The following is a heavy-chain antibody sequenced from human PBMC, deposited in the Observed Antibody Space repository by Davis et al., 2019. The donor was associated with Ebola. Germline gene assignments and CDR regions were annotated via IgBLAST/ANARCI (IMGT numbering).Heavy chain of an antibody. CDR1: GFTFSSYW. CDR3: ARTRWLQYPPYYYYGMDV. CDR2: IKQDGSEK. V-gene: IGHV3-7*03. J-gene: IGHJ6*02. Sequence: GGSLRLSCAASGFTFSSYWMSWVRQAPGKGLEWVANIKQDGSEKYYVDSVKGRFTISRDNAKNSLYLQMNSLRAEDTAVYYCARTRWLQYPPYYYYGMDVWGQGTTVTVSS. D-gene: IGHD5-24*01.